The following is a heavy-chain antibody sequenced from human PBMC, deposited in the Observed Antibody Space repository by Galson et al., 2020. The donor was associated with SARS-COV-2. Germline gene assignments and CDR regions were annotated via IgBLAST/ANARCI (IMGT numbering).Heavy chain of an antibody. D-gene: IGHD4-17*01. CDR3: AKNYGGNTYNMDV. Sequence: SLKISCAASGFTFSSYGMHWVRPAPGKGPESVAINSYNGRSQYYAESVEGRFTISRDNSKNTLYLQMSSLRAEDTAVYYCAKNYGGNTYNMDVWGQGTTITVSS. V-gene: IGHV3-30*18. CDR1: GFTFSSYG. CDR2: NSYNGRSQ. J-gene: IGHJ6*02.